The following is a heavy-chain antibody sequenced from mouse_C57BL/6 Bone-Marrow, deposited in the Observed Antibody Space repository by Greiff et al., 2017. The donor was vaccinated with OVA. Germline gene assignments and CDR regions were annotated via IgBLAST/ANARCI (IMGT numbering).Heavy chain of an antibody. V-gene: IGHV1-39*01. CDR1: GYSFTDYN. D-gene: IGHD1-2*01. CDR3: AKLLRPLYYYAMDY. Sequence: VQLQQSGPELVKPGASVKISCKASGYSFTDYNMNWVKQSNGQSLEWIGVINPNYGTTSYNQKFKGKATLTVDQSSSTAYMQLNSLTSEDSAVYYCAKLLRPLYYYAMDYWGQGTSVTVSS. J-gene: IGHJ4*01. CDR2: INPNYGTT.